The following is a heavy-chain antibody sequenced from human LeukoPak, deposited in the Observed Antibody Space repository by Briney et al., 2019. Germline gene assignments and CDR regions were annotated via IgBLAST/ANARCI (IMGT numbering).Heavy chain of an antibody. Sequence: ASVKVSCKASGYTFTSYDINWVRQATGQGLEWMGWMNPNSGNTGYAQKFQGRVTTTRNTSISTAYMELSSLRSEDTAVYYCARVYYYDSSGYYGRIAFDIWGQGTMVTVSS. V-gene: IGHV1-8*01. J-gene: IGHJ3*02. CDR1: GYTFTSYD. CDR2: MNPNSGNT. D-gene: IGHD3-22*01. CDR3: ARVYYYDSSGYYGRIAFDI.